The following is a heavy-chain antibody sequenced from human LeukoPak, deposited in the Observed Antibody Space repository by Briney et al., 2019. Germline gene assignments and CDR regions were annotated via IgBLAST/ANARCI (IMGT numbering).Heavy chain of an antibody. D-gene: IGHD2-2*01. J-gene: IGHJ4*02. CDR3: ARDDIVVVPAAMGLDY. CDR2: MNPNSGNT. V-gene: IGHV1-8*02. CDR1: GYTFTSYD. Sequence: ASVKVSCKASGYTFTSYDINWVRQATGQGLEWMGWMNPNSGNTGYAQKFQGRVTMTRDTSTSTVYMELSSLRSEDTAVYYCARDDIVVVPAAMGLDYWGQGTLVTVSS.